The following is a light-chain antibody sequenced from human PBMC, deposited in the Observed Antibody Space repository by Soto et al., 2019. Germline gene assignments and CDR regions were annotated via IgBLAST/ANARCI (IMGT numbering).Light chain of an antibody. V-gene: IGLV4-69*01. J-gene: IGLJ2*01. CDR1: SGRSSYA. CDR3: QTWGTGIHVV. CDR2: LNSDGSH. Sequence: QPVLTQSPSASASLGASVKLTCTLSSGRSSYAIAWHQQQPEKGPRYLMKLNSDGSHSKGDGILDRFSGSSSGAERYLTISSLQSEDEADYYCQTWGTGIHVVFGGGTKLTVL.